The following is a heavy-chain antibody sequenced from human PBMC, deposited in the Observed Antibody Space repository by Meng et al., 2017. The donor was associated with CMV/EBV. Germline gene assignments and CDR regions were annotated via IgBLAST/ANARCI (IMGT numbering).Heavy chain of an antibody. J-gene: IGHJ6*02. CDR1: GFTFGSYA. V-gene: IGHV3-30-3*01. CDR3: ARDITPSPVNYYYYYGMDV. Sequence: GESLKISCAASGFTFGSYAMHWVRQAPGKGLEWVAVISYDGSNKYYADSVKGRFTISRDNSKNTLYLQMNSLRAEDTAVYYCARDITPSPVNYYYYYGMDVWGQGTTVTVSS. CDR2: ISYDGSNK. D-gene: IGHD3-16*02.